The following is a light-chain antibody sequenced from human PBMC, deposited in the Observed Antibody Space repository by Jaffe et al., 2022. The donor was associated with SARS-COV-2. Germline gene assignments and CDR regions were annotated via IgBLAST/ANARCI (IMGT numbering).Light chain of an antibody. CDR3: QQYNSESPT. J-gene: IGKJ1*01. V-gene: IGKV1-5*03. CDR1: QSISSW. Sequence: DIQMTQSPSTLPASVGDRVTISCRASQSISSWLAWYQQKPGTAPKLLIYEASALQSGVPSRFSGSRSGTEFTLTISSLQPDDFATYYCQQYNSESPTFGQGTKVEI. CDR2: EAS.